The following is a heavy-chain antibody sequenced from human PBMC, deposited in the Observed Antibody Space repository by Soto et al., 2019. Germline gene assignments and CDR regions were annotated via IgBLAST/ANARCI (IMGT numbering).Heavy chain of an antibody. Sequence: GGSLRLSCVASGFAFSSYAMSWVRQAPGKGLEWVSGISASGDTTCSAYSVKGRFTISRDNSKNAMFLQVNSLSAEDTAVYYCAKDAPASGYSTGFFDYWGRGTLVTVSS. J-gene: IGHJ4*02. CDR2: ISASGDTT. CDR3: AKDAPASGYSTGFFDY. D-gene: IGHD5-18*01. CDR1: GFAFSSYA. V-gene: IGHV3-23*01.